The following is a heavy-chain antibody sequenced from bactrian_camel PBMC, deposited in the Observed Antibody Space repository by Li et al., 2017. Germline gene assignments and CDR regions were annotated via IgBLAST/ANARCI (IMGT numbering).Heavy chain of an antibody. V-gene: IGHV3S40*01. CDR1: GFTFRTYD. CDR2: TMSGGGKT. D-gene: IGHD5*01. CDR3: AAAPRRHGMVAPCGVGAVGYDI. Sequence: VQLVESGGGLVQPGGSLRLSCTASGFTFRTYDMSWVRQAPGKGLEWVSTTMSGGGKTYYPDSVTGRFTFSRDSAKNTVYLQMNSLRVEDTAMYYCAAAPRRHGMVAPCGVGAVGYDIWGQGTQVTVS. J-gene: IGHJ4*01.